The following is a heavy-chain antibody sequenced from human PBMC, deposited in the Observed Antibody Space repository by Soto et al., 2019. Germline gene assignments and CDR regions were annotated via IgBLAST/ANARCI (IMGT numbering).Heavy chain of an antibody. Sequence: GGSLRLSCAASGFTFSSYGMHWVRQAPGKGLEWVAVISYDGSNKYYADSVKGRFTISRDNSKNTLYLQMNSLRAEDTAVYYCAKYQLLSPYGMDVWGQGTTVTVSS. V-gene: IGHV3-30*18. D-gene: IGHD2-2*01. CDR3: AKYQLLSPYGMDV. J-gene: IGHJ6*02. CDR2: ISYDGSNK. CDR1: GFTFSSYG.